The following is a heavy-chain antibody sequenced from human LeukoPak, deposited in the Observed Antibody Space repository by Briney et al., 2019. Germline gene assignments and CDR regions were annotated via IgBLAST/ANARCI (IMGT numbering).Heavy chain of an antibody. D-gene: IGHD3-22*01. V-gene: IGHV3-30-3*01. Sequence: GGSLRLSCAASGFTFSSYAMHWVRQAPGKGLEWVAVISYDGSNKYYADSVKGRFTISRDNSKNTLYLQMNSLRAEDTAVYYCARAASDYYDSSGYQAEPFDIWGQGTMVTVSS. CDR2: ISYDGSNK. CDR3: ARAASDYYDSSGYQAEPFDI. J-gene: IGHJ3*02. CDR1: GFTFSSYA.